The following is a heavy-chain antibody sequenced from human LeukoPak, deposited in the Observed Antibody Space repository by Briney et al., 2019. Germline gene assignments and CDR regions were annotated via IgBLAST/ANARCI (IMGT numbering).Heavy chain of an antibody. V-gene: IGHV4-31*03. CDR3: ARVCKLLWFWEVDY. J-gene: IGHJ4*02. Sequence: PSQTLSLTCTVSGGSISSGGYYWSWIRQHPGKGLEWIGYIYYSGSTYYNPSLKSRVTISVDTSKNQFSLKLSSVTAADTAVYYCARVCKLLWFWEVDYWGQGTLVTVSS. D-gene: IGHD3-10*01. CDR1: GGSISSGGYY. CDR2: IYYSGST.